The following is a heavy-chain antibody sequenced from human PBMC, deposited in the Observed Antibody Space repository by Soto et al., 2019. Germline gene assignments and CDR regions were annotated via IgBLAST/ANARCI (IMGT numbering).Heavy chain of an antibody. J-gene: IGHJ4*02. CDR3: ARVRYYYGSGSYDY. V-gene: IGHV3-48*01. CDR1: GFTFSSYS. Sequence: PGGSLRLSCAASGFTFSSYSMNWVRQAPGKGLEWVSYISSSSSTIYYADSVKGRFTISRDNAKNSLYLQMNSLRAEDTAVYYCARVRYYYGSGSYDYWGQGTLVTVSS. D-gene: IGHD3-10*01. CDR2: ISSSSSTI.